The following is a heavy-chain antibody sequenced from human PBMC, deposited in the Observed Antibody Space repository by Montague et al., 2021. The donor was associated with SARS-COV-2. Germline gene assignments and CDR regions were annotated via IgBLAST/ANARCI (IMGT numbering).Heavy chain of an antibody. CDR1: GVSITSTNW. Sequence: SETLSLTCAVSGVSITSTNWWSLVRQPPGKGLEWIGEISYGGIATYNPSLKSPATISMDRSGNLFSLKLSSVTAADTAIYYCAGKVLTVPADYWGQGTLVTVS. CDR2: ISYGGIA. V-gene: IGHV4-4*02. J-gene: IGHJ4*02. CDR3: AGKVLTVPADY. D-gene: IGHD4-11*01.